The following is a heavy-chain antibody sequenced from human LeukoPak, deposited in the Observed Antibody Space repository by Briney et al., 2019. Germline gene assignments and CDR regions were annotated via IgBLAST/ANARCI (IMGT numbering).Heavy chain of an antibody. V-gene: IGHV4-31*03. D-gene: IGHD3-22*01. J-gene: IGHJ6*02. CDR1: GSSISSGGYY. Sequence: PSETLSLTCTVSGSSISSGGYYWSWIRQHPGKGLEWIGYIYYSGSTYYNPSLKSRVTISVDTSKNQFSLKLSSVTAADTAVYYCAREVVITPYYYYYGMDVWGQGTTVTVSS. CDR2: IYYSGST. CDR3: AREVVITPYYYYYGMDV.